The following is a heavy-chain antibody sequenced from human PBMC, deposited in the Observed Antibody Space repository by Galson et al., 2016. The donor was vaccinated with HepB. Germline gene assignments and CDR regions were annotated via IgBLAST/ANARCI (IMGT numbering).Heavy chain of an antibody. V-gene: IGHV1-3*01. CDR3: ARADDFLIGYEYFYYCDMDV. J-gene: IGHJ6*02. CDR2: INAVNGYT. D-gene: IGHD3-3*01. Sequence: SVKVSCKASGYTFTSYAIHWVRQAPGQRLEWMGWINAVNGYTKYSEKFQGRVTMTRDTSASTAYMELSSLRSEDTAVYYCARADDFLIGYEYFYYCDMDVWGQGTTVTVSS. CDR1: GYTFTSYA.